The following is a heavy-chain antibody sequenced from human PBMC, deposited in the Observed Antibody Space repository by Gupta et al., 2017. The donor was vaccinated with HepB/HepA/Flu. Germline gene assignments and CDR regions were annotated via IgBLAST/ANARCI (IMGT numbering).Heavy chain of an antibody. J-gene: IGHJ5*02. V-gene: IGHV4-59*08. CDR3: ARRGSSVGGNWFDP. CDR2: IHHYSGST. Sequence: QVQLQDSGPGLVPPPETTSITCTVSGGSISDYSWSWIRQPPGKGLEWIAIIHHYSGSTNYNPSLKSRVTISAYTSKNQFSLNLNSVTAADTALYYCARRGSSVGGNWFDPWGQGTLVTVSS. CDR1: GGSISDYS. D-gene: IGHD3-16*01.